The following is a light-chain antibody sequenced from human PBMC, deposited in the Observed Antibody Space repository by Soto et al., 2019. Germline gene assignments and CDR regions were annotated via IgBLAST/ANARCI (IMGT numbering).Light chain of an antibody. CDR3: CSYTTNNTWV. CDR2: EVS. Sequence: QSALTQPASVSASPGQSITISCTGTNGDVGTYNYVSWFQQHPGKAPKLIIYEVSDRPSGVSTRFSASKSANTASLTISGLQPDDEADYYCCSYTTNNTWVFGGGTKVTVL. V-gene: IGLV2-14*01. J-gene: IGLJ3*02. CDR1: NGDVGTYNY.